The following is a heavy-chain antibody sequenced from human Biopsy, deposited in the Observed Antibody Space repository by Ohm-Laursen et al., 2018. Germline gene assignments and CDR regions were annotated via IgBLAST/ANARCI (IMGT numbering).Heavy chain of an antibody. CDR3: ARHIGSSWEWAFDI. J-gene: IGHJ3*02. CDR2: VYYNGYT. Sequence: VTLSFTCAVSYGFISGQFWSWIRQAPGKGLEGIGDVYYNGYTNYSPSLKSRATISLGPSKDRFSLKLPSITAADPAVYYCARHIGSSWEWAFDIWGRGTMVTVSS. D-gene: IGHD6-13*01. CDR1: YGFISGQF. V-gene: IGHV4-59*08.